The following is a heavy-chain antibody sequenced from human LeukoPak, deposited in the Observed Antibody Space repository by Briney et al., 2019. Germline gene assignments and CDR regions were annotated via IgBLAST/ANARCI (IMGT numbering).Heavy chain of an antibody. D-gene: IGHD6-19*01. J-gene: IGHJ4*02. CDR2: TYYRSKWYN. CDR1: GDSVSSNSAA. CDR3: ARDRTAVTGLFDY. Sequence: SQTLSLTCAISGDSVSSNSAAWHWIRQSPSRGLEWLGRTYYRSKWYNDYAVSVKSRITINPDTSKNQFSLQLNSVTPEDTAVYYCARDRTAVTGLFDYWGQGTLVTVSS. V-gene: IGHV6-1*01.